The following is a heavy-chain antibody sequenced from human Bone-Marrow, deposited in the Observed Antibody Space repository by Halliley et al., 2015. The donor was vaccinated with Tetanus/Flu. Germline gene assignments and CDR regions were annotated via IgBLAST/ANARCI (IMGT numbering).Heavy chain of an antibody. CDR3: TKLSSSWFDS. V-gene: IGHV3-49*02. J-gene: IGHJ5*01. D-gene: IGHD6-13*01. Sequence: EWVGFIRGKVYGGTTEYAASVKGRFTISRDDSKSIAYLQMNSLKTEDTAVYYCTKLSSSWFDSWGQGTLVTVSS. CDR2: IRGKVYGGTT.